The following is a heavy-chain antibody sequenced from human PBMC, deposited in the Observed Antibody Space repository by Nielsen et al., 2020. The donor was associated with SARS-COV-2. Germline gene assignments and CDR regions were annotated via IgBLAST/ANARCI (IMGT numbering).Heavy chain of an antibody. CDR3: AKAFRSSDWVRAATDF. V-gene: IGHV3-23*01. CDR2: ITGSGGRT. J-gene: IGHJ4*02. Sequence: GESLKISCAASRFMFSTYAMSWVRQAPGKGLEWVSGITGSGGRTHSADSVEGRFTISSDNSKNTLYLQMNSLRAEDTAVYYCAKAFRSSDWVRAATDFWGQGTLVTVSS. D-gene: IGHD6-25*01. CDR1: RFMFSTYA.